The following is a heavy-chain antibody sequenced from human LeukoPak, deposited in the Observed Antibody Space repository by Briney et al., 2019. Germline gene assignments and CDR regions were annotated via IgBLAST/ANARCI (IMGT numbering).Heavy chain of an antibody. CDR3: AKGRGIFTYYFDY. D-gene: IGHD3-16*01. Sequence: GSLRLXXXXSGFTFXXYAMSWVRQAPGKGLEWVSAISGSGGSRYYADSVKGRFTISRDNSKNTLYLQMNSLRAEDTAVYYCAKGRGIFTYYFDYWGQGTLVTVSS. J-gene: IGHJ4*02. CDR1: GFTFXXYA. V-gene: IGHV3-23*01. CDR2: ISGSGGSR.